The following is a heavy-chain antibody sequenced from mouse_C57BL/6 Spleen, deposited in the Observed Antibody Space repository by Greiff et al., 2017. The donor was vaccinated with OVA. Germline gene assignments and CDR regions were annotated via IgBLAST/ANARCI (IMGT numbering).Heavy chain of an antibody. J-gene: IGHJ3*01. CDR2: IDPENGDT. D-gene: IGHD2-1*01. CDR3: TQGGNYERFAY. CDR1: GFNIKDDY. V-gene: IGHV14-4*01. Sequence: EVKLMESGAELVRPGASVKLSCTASGFNIKDDYMHWVKQRPEQGLEWIGCIDPENGDTEYASKFQGKATITADTSSNTAYLQLSSLTSEDTAVYYCTQGGNYERFAYWGQGTLVTVSA.